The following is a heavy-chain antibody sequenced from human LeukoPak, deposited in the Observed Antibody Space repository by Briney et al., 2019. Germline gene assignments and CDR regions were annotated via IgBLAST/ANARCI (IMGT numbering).Heavy chain of an antibody. CDR2: IYHSGST. D-gene: IGHD5-24*01. Sequence: SETLSLTCAVSGGSISSSNWWSWVRQPPGKELEWIGEIYHSGSTNYNPSLKSRVTISVDTSKNQFSLKLSSVTAADTAVYYCARGGEMATIGNHYWGQGTLVTVSS. CDR1: GGSISSSNW. V-gene: IGHV4-4*02. J-gene: IGHJ4*02. CDR3: ARGGEMATIGNHY.